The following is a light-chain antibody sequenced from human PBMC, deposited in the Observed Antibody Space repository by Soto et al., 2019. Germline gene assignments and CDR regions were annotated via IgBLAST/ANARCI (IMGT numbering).Light chain of an antibody. J-gene: IGKJ2*01. CDR2: RAS. Sequence: EIVVTQSPATLSVSPGERAILSCRASQSVGGDLAWYQQKPGQAPRLLIYRASTRATGIPARFSGSGSGTEFTLTISSLQSEDFAIYYCQQSRTFAQGTKVDIK. V-gene: IGKV3-15*01. CDR3: QQSRT. CDR1: QSVGGD.